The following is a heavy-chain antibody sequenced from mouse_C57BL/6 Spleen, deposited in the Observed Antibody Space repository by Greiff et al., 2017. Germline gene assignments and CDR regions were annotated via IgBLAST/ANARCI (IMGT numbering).Heavy chain of an antibody. CDR1: GFTFSSYA. V-gene: IGHV5-4*03. J-gene: IGHJ2*01. Sequence: EVMLVESGGGLVKPGGSLKLSCAASGFTFSSYAMSWVRQTPEKRLELVATISDGGSYTYYPDNVKGRFTISRDNAKNNLYLQMSHLKSEDTAMYYCARGSSYFDYWGQGTTLTVSS. CDR3: ARGSSYFDY. CDR2: ISDGGSYT. D-gene: IGHD1-1*01.